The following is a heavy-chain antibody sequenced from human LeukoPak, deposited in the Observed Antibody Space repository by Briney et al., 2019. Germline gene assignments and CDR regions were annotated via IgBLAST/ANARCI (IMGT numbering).Heavy chain of an antibody. CDR3: AREDIVVVPAAPSIKFFDY. J-gene: IGHJ4*02. Sequence: SQTLSLTCTVSGGSISSGDYYWSWIRQPPGKGLEWIGYIYYSGSTYYNPSLKSRVTISVDTSKNQFSLKLSSVTAADTAVYYCAREDIVVVPAAPSIKFFDYWGQGTLVTVSS. CDR2: IYYSGST. D-gene: IGHD2-2*01. V-gene: IGHV4-30-4*08. CDR1: GGSISSGDYY.